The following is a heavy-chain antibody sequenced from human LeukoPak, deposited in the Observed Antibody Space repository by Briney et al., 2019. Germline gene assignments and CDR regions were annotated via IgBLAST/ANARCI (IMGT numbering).Heavy chain of an antibody. CDR3: ASGIAVTSPVH. V-gene: IGHV3-30*03. CDR2: ISYDGSNK. J-gene: IGHJ1*01. CDR1: GFTFSSYG. D-gene: IGHD4-11*01. Sequence: GRSLRLSCAASGFTFSSYGMHWVRQAPGKGLEWVAVISYDGSNKYYADSVKGRFTISRDNSKNTLYLQMNSLRAEDTAVYYCASGIAVTSPVHWGQGTLVTVSS.